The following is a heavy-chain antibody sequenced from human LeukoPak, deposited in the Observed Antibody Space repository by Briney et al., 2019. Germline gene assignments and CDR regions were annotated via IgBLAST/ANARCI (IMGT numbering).Heavy chain of an antibody. J-gene: IGHJ4*02. CDR3: ASYSSGWYSDY. CDR2: INHSGST. V-gene: IGHV4-34*01. D-gene: IGHD6-19*01. Sequence: SETLSLTCAVYGGSFSGYYWSWIRQPPGKGLEWIGEINHSGSTNYNPSLKSRATISVDTSKNQFSLKLSSVTAADTAVYYCASYSSGWYSDYWGQGTLVTVSS. CDR1: GGSFSGYY.